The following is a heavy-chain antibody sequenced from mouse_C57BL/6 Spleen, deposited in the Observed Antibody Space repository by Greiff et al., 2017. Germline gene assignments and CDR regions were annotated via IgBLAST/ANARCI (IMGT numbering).Heavy chain of an antibody. CDR3: ARPDCHYAYYYDIGY. CDR2: IYPGNGGT. CDR1: GYTFSSSW. D-gene: IGHD2-3*01. V-gene: IGHV1-82*01. Sequence: QVQLQQSGPELVKPGASVKISCKASGYTFSSSWMNWVKQRPGKGLEWIGRIYPGNGGTNYNGKFKGKATLTADKSSSTAYMQLSSLTSEDSAVYYCARPDCHYAYYYDIGYWGQGTSVTVSS. J-gene: IGHJ4*01.